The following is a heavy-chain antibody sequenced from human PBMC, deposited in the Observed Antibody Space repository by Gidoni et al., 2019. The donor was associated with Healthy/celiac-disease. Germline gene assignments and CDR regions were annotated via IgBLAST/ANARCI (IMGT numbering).Heavy chain of an antibody. CDR3: ARLVHMPRYYYYGMDV. Sequence: QVQLQESGPGLVKPSGTLSLTCAVSGGSSSSSNWWSWVRQPPGKGLEWIGEIYHSGSTNDNPSLKSRVTISVDKSKNQFSLKLSSVTAADTAVYYCARLVHMPRYYYYGMDVWGQGTTVTVSS. CDR2: IYHSGST. D-gene: IGHD2-2*01. V-gene: IGHV4-4*02. J-gene: IGHJ6*02. CDR1: GGSSSSSNW.